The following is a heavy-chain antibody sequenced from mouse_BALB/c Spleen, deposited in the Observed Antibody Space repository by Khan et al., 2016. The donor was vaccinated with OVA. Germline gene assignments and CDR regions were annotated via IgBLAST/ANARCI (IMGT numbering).Heavy chain of an antibody. CDR2: INTYTGEP. J-gene: IGHJ3*01. CDR1: GYTFTNYG. CDR3: ARSNGNYWFAY. D-gene: IGHD2-1*01. V-gene: IGHV9-3-1*01. Sequence: QIQLVQSGPELKKPGETVKISCKASGYTFTNYGMNWVKQAPGKGLKWMGWINTYTGEPTYADDFKGRFAFSLETSASTAYLQIYNLKNEDTATYFCARSNGNYWFAYWGQGTLVTVSA.